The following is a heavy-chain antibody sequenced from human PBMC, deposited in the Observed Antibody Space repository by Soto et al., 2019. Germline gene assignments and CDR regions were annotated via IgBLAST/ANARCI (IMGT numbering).Heavy chain of an antibody. D-gene: IGHD2-21*02. V-gene: IGHV4-59*01. Sequence: SETLSLTCTVSGGSISGYYWSWIRQPPGKGLEWIGYMYNTGSTVYNPSFKSRVTISVDTSKDQFSLKLNSVTAADTAVYYCARDLWGYCGTDCYPMDVWGQGTTVTVSS. CDR1: GGSISGYY. CDR3: ARDLWGYCGTDCYPMDV. CDR2: MYNTGST. J-gene: IGHJ6*02.